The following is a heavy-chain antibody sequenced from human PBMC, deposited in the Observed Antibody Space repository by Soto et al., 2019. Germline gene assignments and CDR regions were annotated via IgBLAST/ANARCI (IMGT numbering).Heavy chain of an antibody. Sequence: EVQLVESGGGLVKPGGSLRLSCAASGFTFSTYTMNWVRQAPGKGLEWVSSISSSSSYIYDADSVKGRFTISRDNAKNSLYLQMNSLRAEHTAVYYCARVKGEYQLLLDIDYWGQGTLVTVSS. CDR2: ISSSSSYI. D-gene: IGHD2-2*01. CDR1: GFTFSTYT. J-gene: IGHJ4*02. V-gene: IGHV3-21*04. CDR3: ARVKGEYQLLLDIDY.